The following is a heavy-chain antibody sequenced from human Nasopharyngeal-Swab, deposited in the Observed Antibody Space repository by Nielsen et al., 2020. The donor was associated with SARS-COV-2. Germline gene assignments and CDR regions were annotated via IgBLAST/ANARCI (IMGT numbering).Heavy chain of an antibody. CDR2: FDPEDGET. V-gene: IGHV1-24*01. CDR1: GYTLTELS. J-gene: IGHJ4*02. D-gene: IGHD6-19*01. Sequence: ASVKVSCKVSGYTLTELSMHWVRQAPGKGLEWRGGFDPEDGETIYAQKFQGRVTMTEDTSTDTAYMELSSLRSEDTAVYYCATGVAVAGRTHFVDYWGQGTLVTVSS. CDR3: ATGVAVAGRTHFVDY.